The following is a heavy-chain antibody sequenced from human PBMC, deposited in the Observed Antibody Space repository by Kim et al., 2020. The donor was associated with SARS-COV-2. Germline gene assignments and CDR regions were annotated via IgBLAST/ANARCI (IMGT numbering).Heavy chain of an antibody. Sequence: SETLSLTCTVSGGSISSSSYYWGWIRQPPGKGLEWIGSIYYSGSTDYNPSLKSRVTISVDTSKNQFSLKLSSVTAADTAVYYWARHSLRFLEWANWFDPWGQGTLVTVSS. CDR3: ARHSLRFLEWANWFDP. J-gene: IGHJ5*02. CDR1: GGSISSSSYY. V-gene: IGHV4-39*01. D-gene: IGHD3-3*01. CDR2: IYYSGST.